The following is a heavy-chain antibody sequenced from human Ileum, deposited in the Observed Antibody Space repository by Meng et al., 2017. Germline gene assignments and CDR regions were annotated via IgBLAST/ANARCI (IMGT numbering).Heavy chain of an antibody. D-gene: IGHD6-19*01. CDR2: ISDSGDST. CDR3: AKATDNGWYYFDY. J-gene: IGHJ4*02. V-gene: IGHV3-23*01. CDR1: GFTFSSYA. Sequence: GESLKISCAASGFTFSSYAMSWVRQAPGKGLEWVTAISDSGDSTYYADSVKGRFTLSRDNSKNTLYLQMNSLRAEDTAVYYCAKATDNGWYYFDYWGQGTLVTVSS.